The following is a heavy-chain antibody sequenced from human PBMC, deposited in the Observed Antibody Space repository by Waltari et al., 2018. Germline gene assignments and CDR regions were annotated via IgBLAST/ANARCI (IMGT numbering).Heavy chain of an antibody. D-gene: IGHD3-3*01. CDR2: IIPIFGTA. J-gene: IGHJ6*03. V-gene: IGHV1-69*05. Sequence: QVQLVQSGAEVKKPGSSVKVSCKASGGTFSSYAISWVRQAPGQGLEWMGGIIPIFGTANDAQKFQGRVTITTDESTSTAYMELSSLRSEDTAVYYCARSRYDFWSGYYTGGSYYYMDVWGKGTTVTVSS. CDR3: ARSRYDFWSGYYTGGSYYYMDV. CDR1: GGTFSSYA.